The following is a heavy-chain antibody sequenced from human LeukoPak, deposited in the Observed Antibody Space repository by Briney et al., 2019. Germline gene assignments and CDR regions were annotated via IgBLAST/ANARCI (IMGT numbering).Heavy chain of an antibody. CDR3: ARGRYSSSSGFYYYMDV. CDR2: IIPIFGTA. D-gene: IGHD6-6*01. Sequence: GASVKVSCKASGGTFSSYAISWVRQAPGQGLELMGGIIPIFGTANYAQKFQGRVTITTDESTGTAYMELSSMRSEDTAVYYCARGRYSSSSGFYYYMDVWGKGTTVTVSS. CDR1: GGTFSSYA. J-gene: IGHJ6*03. V-gene: IGHV1-69*05.